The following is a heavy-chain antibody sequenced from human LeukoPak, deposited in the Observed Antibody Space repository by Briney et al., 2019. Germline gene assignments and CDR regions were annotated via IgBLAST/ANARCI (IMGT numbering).Heavy chain of an antibody. J-gene: IGHJ5*02. D-gene: IGHD6-19*01. CDR1: GGSFSGYY. CDR3: ARGVRAIAVAGILWFDP. V-gene: IGHV4-34*01. CDR2: INHSGST. Sequence: SETLSLTCAVYGGSFSGYYWSWIRQPPGKGLEWIGEINHSGSTNYNPSLKSRVTISVDTSKNQFSLKLSSVTAADTAVYYCARGVRAIAVAGILWFDPWGQGTLVTVSS.